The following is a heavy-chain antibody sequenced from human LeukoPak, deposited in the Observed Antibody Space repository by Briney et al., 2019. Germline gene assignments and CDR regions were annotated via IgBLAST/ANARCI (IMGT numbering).Heavy chain of an antibody. CDR2: IIPIFGTA. Sequence: ASVKVSCKASGGTFSIYAISWVRQAPGQGLEWMGGIIPIFGTANYAQKFQGRVTITADESTSTAYMELSSLRSEDTAVYYCARASSCSGGSCHAATYDYWGQGTLVTVSS. V-gene: IGHV1-69*13. J-gene: IGHJ4*02. D-gene: IGHD2-15*01. CDR1: GGTFSIYA. CDR3: ARASSCSGGSCHAATYDY.